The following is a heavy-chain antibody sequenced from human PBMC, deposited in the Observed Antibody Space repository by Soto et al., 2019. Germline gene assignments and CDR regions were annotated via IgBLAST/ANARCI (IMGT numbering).Heavy chain of an antibody. Sequence: PSETLSLTCAVSGDSISSDKWWSWVRQPPGKGLEWIGEIHHSGRTNYNPSLKSRVTILVEKSKNQVSLELSPMTAADTAVYYCARGGDWQFDYWGQGTLVTVSS. CDR1: GDSISSDKW. CDR2: IHHSGRT. CDR3: ARGGDWQFDY. V-gene: IGHV4-4*02. D-gene: IGHD2-21*02. J-gene: IGHJ4*02.